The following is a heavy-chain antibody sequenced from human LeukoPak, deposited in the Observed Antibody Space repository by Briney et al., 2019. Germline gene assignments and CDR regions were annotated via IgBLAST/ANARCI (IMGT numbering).Heavy chain of an antibody. Sequence: SVKVSCKASGGTFSSYAISWVRQAPGQGLEWMGRIIPILGIANYAQEFQGRVTITADKSTRTAYMELSSLRSEDTAVYYCARVLTTVTPDAFDIWGQGTMVTVSS. J-gene: IGHJ3*02. CDR1: GGTFSSYA. CDR3: ARVLTTVTPDAFDI. V-gene: IGHV1-69*04. CDR2: IIPILGIA. D-gene: IGHD4-17*01.